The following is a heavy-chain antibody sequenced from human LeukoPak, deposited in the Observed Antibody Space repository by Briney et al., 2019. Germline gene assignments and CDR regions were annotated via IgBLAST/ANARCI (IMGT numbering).Heavy chain of an antibody. J-gene: IGHJ5*02. Sequence: PSETLSLTCAVYGGSFSGYYWSWIRQPPGKGLEWIGRIYTSGSTNYNPSLKSRVTMSIDTSKNQFSLKLSSVTAADTAVYYCARSSSWDWFDPWGQGTLVTVSS. CDR3: ARSSSWDWFDP. CDR1: GGSFSGYY. CDR2: IYTSGST. V-gene: IGHV4-59*10. D-gene: IGHD6-13*01.